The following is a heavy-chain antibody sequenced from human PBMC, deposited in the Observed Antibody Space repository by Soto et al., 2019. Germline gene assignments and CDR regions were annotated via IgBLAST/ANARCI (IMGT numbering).Heavy chain of an antibody. CDR2: IWNDGSNK. CDR1: GFNFSSYG. Sequence: GGSLRLSCEASGFNFSSYGIHWVRQAPGKGLEWVAIIWNDGSNKYYADSVKGRFTISRDNSKNTVYLQVSKLRAEDTAVYFCARDQTDSGGYSDSWGQGTLVTVSS. D-gene: IGHD3-22*01. J-gene: IGHJ4*02. V-gene: IGHV3-33*01. CDR3: ARDQTDSGGYSDS.